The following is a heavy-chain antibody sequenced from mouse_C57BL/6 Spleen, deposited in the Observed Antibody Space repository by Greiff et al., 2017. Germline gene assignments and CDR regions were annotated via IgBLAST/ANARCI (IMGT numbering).Heavy chain of an antibody. V-gene: IGHV10-1*01. CDR3: VTYGSSYRDWYFDV. D-gene: IGHD1-1*01. CDR1: GFSFNTYA. Sequence: EVQVVESGGGLVQPKGSLKLSCAASGFSFNTYAMNWVRQAPGKGLEWVARIRSKSNNYATYYADSVKDRFTISRDDSESMLYLQMNNLKTEDTAMYYCVTYGSSYRDWYFDVWGTGTTVTVSS. J-gene: IGHJ1*03. CDR2: IRSKSNNYAT.